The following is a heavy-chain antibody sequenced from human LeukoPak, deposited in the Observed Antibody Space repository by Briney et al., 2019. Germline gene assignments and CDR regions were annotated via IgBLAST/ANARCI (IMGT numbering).Heavy chain of an antibody. Sequence: PGGSLRLSCAASRFTFSNYAMSWVRQAPGKGLEWVSGISGSGGSTYYADSVKGRFTISRDNSKNTLYLQMNSLRAEDTAVYYCAKCLLRFLEWLPFDYWGQGTLVTVSS. V-gene: IGHV3-23*01. CDR3: AKCLLRFLEWLPFDY. CDR2: ISGSGGST. J-gene: IGHJ4*02. D-gene: IGHD3-3*01. CDR1: RFTFSNYA.